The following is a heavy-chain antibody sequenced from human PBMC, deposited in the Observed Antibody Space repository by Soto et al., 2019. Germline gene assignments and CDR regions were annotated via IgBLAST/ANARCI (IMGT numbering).Heavy chain of an antibody. CDR1: GGTFSSYA. J-gene: IGHJ6*02. Sequence: QVQLVQSGAEVKKPGSSVKVSCKASGGTFSSYAISWVRQAPGQGLEWMGGIIPIFGTADYAQKFQGRVTITADDATSTAYMELSSLRSEDTAVYYCASVETQRYGYGMDVWGQGTTVTVSS. CDR3: ASVETQRYGYGMDV. D-gene: IGHD1-1*01. CDR2: IIPIFGTA. V-gene: IGHV1-69*12.